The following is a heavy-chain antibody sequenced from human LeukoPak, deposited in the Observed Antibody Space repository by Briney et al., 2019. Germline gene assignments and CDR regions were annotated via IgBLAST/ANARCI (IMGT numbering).Heavy chain of an antibody. V-gene: IGHV1-2*02. D-gene: IGHD1-26*01. CDR1: VHTFTHYY. CDR3: ATGSPTGSSGKTGSDY. Sequence: ASVTVSFKASVHTFTHYYIHWVRQAPGQGLEFMGWISPKSGGTDYIQKFQGRVTMTRDTSISAAYMELSGLTSDDTAMYYCATGSPTGSSGKTGSDYWGQGTLVTVSS. CDR2: ISPKSGGT. J-gene: IGHJ4*02.